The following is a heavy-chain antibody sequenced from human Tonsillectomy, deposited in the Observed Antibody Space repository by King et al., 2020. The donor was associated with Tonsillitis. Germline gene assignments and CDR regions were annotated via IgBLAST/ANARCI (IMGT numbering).Heavy chain of an antibody. CDR3: ARYTADWFDP. Sequence: QLQESGPGLVKPSETLSLTCTVSGGSINYYYWTWIRQPAGKGLEGIGRIYTTGSTNYNPSLMSRVTMSVDTSKNQFSLKLSSVTAADTAVYYCARYTADWFDPWGQGSLVTVSS. CDR2: IYTTGST. J-gene: IGHJ5*02. V-gene: IGHV4-4*07. CDR1: GGSINYYY. D-gene: IGHD2-2*02.